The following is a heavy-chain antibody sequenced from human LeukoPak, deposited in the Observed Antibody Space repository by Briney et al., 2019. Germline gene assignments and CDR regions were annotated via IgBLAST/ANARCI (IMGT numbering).Heavy chain of an antibody. CDR2: ISGSGGST. J-gene: IGHJ4*02. D-gene: IGHD3-22*01. CDR1: GFTFSSYA. V-gene: IGHV3-23*01. Sequence: GGSLRLSCAASGFTFSSYAMSWVRQAPGKGLEWVSAISGSGGSTYYADSVKGRFTISRDNSKNTLYLQMNSLRAEDTAVYYCAKEADYYDSSGYYSSDYWGQGTLVTVSS. CDR3: AKEADYYDSSGYYSSDY.